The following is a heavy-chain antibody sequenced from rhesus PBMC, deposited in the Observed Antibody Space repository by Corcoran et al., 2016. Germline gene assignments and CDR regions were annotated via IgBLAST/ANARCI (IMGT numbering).Heavy chain of an antibody. CDR1: GGSISDSYY. Sequence: QVQLQESGPGLVKPSETLSLTCAVSGGSISDSYYWNWIRQPPGKGLAWIGNIYGSSGSTSYNPSLKSRVTISKDTSKNQFSLKLSSVTAADTAVYYCARDYCSGTYCPIDYWGQGVLVTVSS. CDR3: ARDYCSGTYCPIDY. V-gene: IGHV4S7*01. D-gene: IGHD2-15*01. CDR2: IYGSSGST. J-gene: IGHJ4*01.